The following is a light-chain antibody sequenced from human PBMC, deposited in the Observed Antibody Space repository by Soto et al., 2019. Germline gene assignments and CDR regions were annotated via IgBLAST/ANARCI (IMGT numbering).Light chain of an antibody. CDR3: QSYDSSLSGRGV. CDR2: GNS. V-gene: IGLV1-40*01. CDR1: TSNMGAGYD. Sequence: QSVLTQPPSVSGAQGQRVTISCPGRTSNMGAGYDVHWYQQLPGTAPKLLIYGNSNRPSGVPDRFSGSKSGTSASLAITGLQAEDEADYYCQSYDSSLSGRGVFGTGTKLTVL. J-gene: IGLJ1*01.